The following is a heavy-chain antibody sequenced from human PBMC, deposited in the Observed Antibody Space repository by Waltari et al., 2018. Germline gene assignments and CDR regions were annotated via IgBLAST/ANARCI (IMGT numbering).Heavy chain of an antibody. CDR1: GDSMRRGDW. J-gene: IGHJ4*02. CDR3: ARDRGRGIYLDA. Sequence: QMQLQESGPGLVKPSRTLSVTCPVSGDSMRRGDWWSWVRQSPEKGLEWIGQIQRSGRTHYNPSFESRVSISIDTSNNQFSLKVTSTTAADTAMYYCARDRGRGIYLDAWGRGTLVTVSA. D-gene: IGHD2-15*01. CDR2: IQRSGRT. V-gene: IGHV4-4*02.